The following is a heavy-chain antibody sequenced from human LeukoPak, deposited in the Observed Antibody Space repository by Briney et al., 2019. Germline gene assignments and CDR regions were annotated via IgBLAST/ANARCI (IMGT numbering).Heavy chain of an antibody. CDR3: ARMPNYYYGMDV. J-gene: IGHJ6*04. Sequence: PSETLSLTCTVSGGSISSYYWSWIRQPPGKGLEWIGYIYYSGSTNYNPSLKSRVTISVDTSKNQFSLKLSSVTAADTAVYYCARMPNYYYGMDVWGKGPTVTVSS. D-gene: IGHD2-2*01. V-gene: IGHV4-59*01. CDR1: GGSISSYY. CDR2: IYYSGST.